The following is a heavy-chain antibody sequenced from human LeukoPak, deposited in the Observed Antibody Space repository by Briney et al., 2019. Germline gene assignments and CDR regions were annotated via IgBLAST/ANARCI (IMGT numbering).Heavy chain of an antibody. CDR1: GLIFTNYA. CDR3: ARDPFRAPAAAGLGVWFDP. J-gene: IGHJ5*02. V-gene: IGHV3-21*01. Sequence: TAGGSLRLSCTASGLIFTNYAMTWVRQAPGKGLEWVSSISSSSYIYYADSVKGRFTISRDNAKNSLYLQMNSLRAEDAAVYYCARDPFRAPAAAGLGVWFDPWGQGTLVTVSS. CDR2: ISSSSYI. D-gene: IGHD6-13*01.